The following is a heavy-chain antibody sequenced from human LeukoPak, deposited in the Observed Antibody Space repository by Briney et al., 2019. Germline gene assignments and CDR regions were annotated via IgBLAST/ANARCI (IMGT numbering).Heavy chain of an antibody. CDR1: GYTLTELS. CDR3: ATWYSGSYYFDY. V-gene: IGHV1-24*01. Sequence: ASVKVSCKVSGYTLTELSMHWVRQAPGKGLEGMGGFDPEDGETIYAQKFQGRVTMTEDTSTDTAYMELSSLRSEDTAVYYCATWYSGSYYFDYWGQGTLVTVSS. D-gene: IGHD1-26*01. CDR2: FDPEDGET. J-gene: IGHJ4*02.